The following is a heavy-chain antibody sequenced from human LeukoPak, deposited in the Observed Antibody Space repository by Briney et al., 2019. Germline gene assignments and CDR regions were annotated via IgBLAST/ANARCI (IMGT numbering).Heavy chain of an antibody. Sequence: GGSLRLSCAVSGFNFEYYAIHWVRHGPGKGLEWVAGISANGGFISYGESVKGRFTISRDNPRNSVFLQMNFLRAEGMAPYFCPKEVQRWHSYFYRPSYALDIWGQGTMVSVSS. CDR3: PKEVQRWHSYFYRPSYALDI. CDR1: GFNFEYYA. D-gene: IGHD3-22*01. J-gene: IGHJ3*02. V-gene: IGHV3-9*03. CDR2: ISANGGFI.